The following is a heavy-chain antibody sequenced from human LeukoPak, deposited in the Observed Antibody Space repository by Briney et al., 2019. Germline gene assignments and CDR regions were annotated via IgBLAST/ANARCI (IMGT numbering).Heavy chain of an antibody. CDR3: ARDVPVRYYDSSGYRGHNWFDP. CDR2: IHYSGST. V-gene: IGHV4-39*07. Sequence: SETLSLTCSVSGGSISNGIYYWGWIRQPPGKGLEWIGSIHYSGSTYYNPSLKSRVIISVDTSKNQFSLKLSSVTAADTAVYYCARDVPVRYYDSSGYRGHNWFDPWGQGTLVTVSS. J-gene: IGHJ5*02. D-gene: IGHD3-22*01. CDR1: GGSISNGIYY.